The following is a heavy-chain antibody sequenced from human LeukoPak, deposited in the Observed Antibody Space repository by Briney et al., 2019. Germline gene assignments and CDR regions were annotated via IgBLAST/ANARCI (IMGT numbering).Heavy chain of an antibody. CDR3: ARLGYDCVWGSYRYLFDY. V-gene: IGHV4-39*01. CDR2: IYYSGST. CDR1: GGSISSSSYY. Sequence: SETLSLTCTVSGGSISSSSYYWGWIRQPPGKGLEWIGSIYYSGSTYYNPSLKSRVTISVDTSKNQFSLKLSSVTAADTAVYYCARLGYDCVWGSYRYLFDYWGQGTLVTVSS. J-gene: IGHJ4*02. D-gene: IGHD3-16*02.